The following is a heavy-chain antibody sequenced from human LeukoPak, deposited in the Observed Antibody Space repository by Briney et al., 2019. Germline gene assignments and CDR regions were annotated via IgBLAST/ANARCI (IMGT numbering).Heavy chain of an antibody. CDR1: GFTFSNAW. CDR3: TTEGDRNGY. D-gene: IGHD3-16*01. CDR2: IKSKIDGGTT. Sequence: GGSLRLSCAASGFTFSNAWMSWVGQAPGKRLEWVGRIKSKIDGGTTDYVAPVKGRYTISRDDSKNTLYLQMNSLKTEDTAVYYCTTEGDRNGYWGQGTPVTVSS. V-gene: IGHV3-15*01. J-gene: IGHJ4*02.